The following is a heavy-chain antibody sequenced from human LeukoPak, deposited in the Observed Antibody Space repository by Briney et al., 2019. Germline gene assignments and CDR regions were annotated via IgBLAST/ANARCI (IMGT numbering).Heavy chain of an antibody. J-gene: IGHJ5*02. Sequence: SETLSLTCTVSGGSSSSYYWSWIRQPAGKGLEWIGRIYTSGSTNYNPPLKSRVTMSVDTSKNQFSLKLSSVTAADTAVYYCARDRVAVAADWFDPWGQGTLVTVSS. CDR1: GGSSSSYY. CDR3: ARDRVAVAADWFDP. CDR2: IYTSGST. D-gene: IGHD6-19*01. V-gene: IGHV4-4*07.